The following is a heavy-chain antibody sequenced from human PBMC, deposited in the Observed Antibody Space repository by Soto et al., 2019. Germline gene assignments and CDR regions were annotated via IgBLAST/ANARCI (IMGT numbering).Heavy chain of an antibody. J-gene: IGHJ5*02. Sequence: ASVKVSCKASGYSFSDYDINWVRQATGQGPEWMGWMNPNSGNTGYAQKFQGRVTMTRNTSINTAYMELSSLGSEDTAVYYCARDNRYNWNDEGWFDPWGQGNLVPVSS. CDR3: ARDNRYNWNDEGWFDP. D-gene: IGHD1-20*01. V-gene: IGHV1-8*01. CDR2: MNPNSGNT. CDR1: GYSFSDYD.